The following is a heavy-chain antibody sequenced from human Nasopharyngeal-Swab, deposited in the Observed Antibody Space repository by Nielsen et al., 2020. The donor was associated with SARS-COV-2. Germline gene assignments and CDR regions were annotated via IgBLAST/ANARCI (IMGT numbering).Heavy chain of an antibody. CDR2: SSWNSGGI. J-gene: IGHJ6*02. Sequence: GGSLRLSCAASGFTFDDYAIHWGRQAPGEGLGGVGCSSWNSGGIVYADSVKGRFTISRDNAKNSLYLQMNSLRTEDTALYYCVKDKKVYSSYYYAIDVWGQGTTVTVSS. CDR1: GFTFDDYA. D-gene: IGHD3-22*01. CDR3: VKDKKVYSSYYYAIDV. V-gene: IGHV3-9*01.